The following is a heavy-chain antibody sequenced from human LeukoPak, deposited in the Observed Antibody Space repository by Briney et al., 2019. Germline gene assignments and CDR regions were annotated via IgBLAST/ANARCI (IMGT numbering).Heavy chain of an antibody. CDR3: AAETSMVAY. D-gene: IGHD2-8*01. J-gene: IGHJ4*02. CDR2: INPNSGGT. CDR1: GYTFTSYG. V-gene: IGHV1-2*02. Sequence: ASVKVSCKASGYTFTSYGISWVRQAPGQGLEWMGWINPNSGGTNYAQKFQGRVTMTRDTSISTAYMELSRLRSDDTAVYYCAAETSMVAYWGQGTLVTVSS.